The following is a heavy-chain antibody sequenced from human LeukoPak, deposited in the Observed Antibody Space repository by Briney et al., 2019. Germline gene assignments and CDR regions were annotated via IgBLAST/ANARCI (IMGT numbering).Heavy chain of an antibody. CDR1: GGSISSYY. CDR3: ARDRSAYCGGDCYIMGTYYYYYYMDV. V-gene: IGHV4-4*07. Sequence: SETLSLTCTVSGGSISSYYWSWIRQPAGKGLEWIGRIYTSGSTNYNPSLKSRVTMSVDTSKIQSSLKLSSVTAADTAVYYYARDRSAYCGGDCYIMGTYYYYYYMDVWGKGTTVTVSS. J-gene: IGHJ6*03. D-gene: IGHD2-21*01. CDR2: IYTSGST.